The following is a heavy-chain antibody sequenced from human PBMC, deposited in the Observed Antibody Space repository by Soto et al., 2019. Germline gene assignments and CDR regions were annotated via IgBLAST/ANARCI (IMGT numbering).Heavy chain of an antibody. V-gene: IGHV3-53*01. D-gene: IGHD1-26*01. CDR3: ARDSRLVGATIGY. CDR2: IYSGGST. J-gene: IGHJ4*02. CDR1: GFTVSSNY. Sequence: PGGSLRLSCAASGFTVSSNYMSWVRQAPGKGLEWVSVIYSGGSTYYADSVKGRFTISRDNSKNTLYLQMNSLRVEDTAVYYCARDSRLVGATIGYWGQGTLVTVSS.